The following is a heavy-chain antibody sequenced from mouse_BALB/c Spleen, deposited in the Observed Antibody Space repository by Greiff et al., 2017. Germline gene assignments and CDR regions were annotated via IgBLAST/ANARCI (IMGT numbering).Heavy chain of an antibody. CDR3: ARGYYYGSSYGYAMDY. D-gene: IGHD1-1*01. Sequence: VMLVESGPGLVAPSQSLSITCTVSGFSLTSYGVHWVRQPPGKGLEWLGVIWAGGSTNYNSALMSRLSISKDNSKSQVFLKMNSLQTDDTAMYYCARGYYYGSSYGYAMDYWGQGTSVTVSS. V-gene: IGHV2-9*02. CDR2: IWAGGST. CDR1: GFSLTSYG. J-gene: IGHJ4*01.